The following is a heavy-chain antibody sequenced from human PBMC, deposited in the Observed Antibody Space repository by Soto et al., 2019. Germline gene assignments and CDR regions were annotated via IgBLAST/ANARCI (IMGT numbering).Heavy chain of an antibody. J-gene: IGHJ4*02. CDR1: GFTFSSYS. Sequence: VQLVESGGGLVKPGGSLRLSCAASGFTFSSYSMNWVRQAPGKGLEWVSSISSSSSYIYYADSVKGRFTISRDNAKNSLYLQMNSLRAEDTAVYYCVLMGLRPPDFDYWGQGTLVTVSS. CDR3: VLMGLRPPDFDY. V-gene: IGHV3-21*01. D-gene: IGHD5-12*01. CDR2: ISSSSSYI.